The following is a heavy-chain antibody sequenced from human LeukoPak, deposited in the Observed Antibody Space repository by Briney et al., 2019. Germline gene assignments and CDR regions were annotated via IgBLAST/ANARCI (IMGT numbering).Heavy chain of an antibody. V-gene: IGHV1-8*01. D-gene: IGHD3-10*01. J-gene: IGHJ6*02. CDR3: ARGGTYYYGSGSSTSYYYGMDV. CDR2: MNPNSGNT. Sequence: GASVKVSCKASGYTFTSYDINWVRQATGQGLEWMGWMNPNSGNTGYAQKFQGRVTMTRNTSISTACMELSSLRSEDTAVYYCARGGTYYYGSGSSTSYYYGMDVWGQGTTVTVSS. CDR1: GYTFTSYD.